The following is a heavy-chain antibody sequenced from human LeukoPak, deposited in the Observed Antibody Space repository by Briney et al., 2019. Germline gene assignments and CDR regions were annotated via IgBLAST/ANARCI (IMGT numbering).Heavy chain of an antibody. CDR3: ARENTRGRYFDY. CDR2: IIPILGIA. J-gene: IGHJ4*02. CDR1: GGTFSSYA. V-gene: IGHV1-69*04. Sequence: GASVTVSCKASGGTFSSYAISWVRQAPGQGLEWMGRIIPILGIANYAQKFQGRVTITADKSTSTAYMELSSLRSEDTAVYYCARENTRGRYFDYWGQGTLVTVSS. D-gene: IGHD1-14*01.